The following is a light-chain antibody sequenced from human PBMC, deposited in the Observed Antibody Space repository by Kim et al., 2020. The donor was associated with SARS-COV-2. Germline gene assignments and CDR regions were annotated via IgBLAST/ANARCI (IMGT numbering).Light chain of an antibody. J-gene: IGLJ3*02. CDR1: SSNIGSNY. CDR2: RNN. Sequence: GQRVTISCSGSSSNIGSNYVYWYQQRPGTAPKRLIYRNNQRPSGVPDRFSGSKSGTSASLAISGLRSEDEADYYCAAWDDSLSGWVFGGGTQLTVL. V-gene: IGLV1-47*01. CDR3: AAWDDSLSGWV.